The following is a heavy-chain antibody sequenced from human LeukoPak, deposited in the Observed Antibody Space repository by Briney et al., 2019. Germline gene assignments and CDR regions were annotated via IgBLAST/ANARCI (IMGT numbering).Heavy chain of an antibody. Sequence: GGSLRLSCAASGFTFSSYAMSWVRQAPGKGLEWVSAISGSGGSTYYADSVKGRFTISRDSSKNTLYLQMNSLRAEDTAVYYCATEIRFLEWLFSAFDIWGQGTMVTVSS. D-gene: IGHD3-3*01. CDR2: ISGSGGST. CDR1: GFTFSSYA. V-gene: IGHV3-23*01. J-gene: IGHJ3*02. CDR3: ATEIRFLEWLFSAFDI.